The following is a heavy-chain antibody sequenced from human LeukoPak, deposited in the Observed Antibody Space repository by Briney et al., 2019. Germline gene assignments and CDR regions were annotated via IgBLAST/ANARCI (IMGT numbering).Heavy chain of an antibody. CDR1: GFIFNNYA. Sequence: GGSLRLSCAGSGFIFNNYAMHWVRQPPGKGLEWVSGISWNSGSIDYADSVKGRFTISRDNAKNSLYLQMNSLRVEDTAFYYCAKDYRRDYTSGPNPGSLHLGQGGLGTGSP. J-gene: IGHJ4*02. V-gene: IGHV3-9*01. CDR3: AKDYRRDYTSGPNPGSLH. CDR2: ISWNSGSI. D-gene: IGHD6-19*01.